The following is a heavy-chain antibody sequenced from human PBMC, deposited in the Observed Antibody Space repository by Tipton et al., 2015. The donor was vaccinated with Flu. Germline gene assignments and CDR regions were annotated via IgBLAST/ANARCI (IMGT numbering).Heavy chain of an antibody. V-gene: IGHV4-31*03. D-gene: IGHD4-17*01. J-gene: IGHJ5*02. CDR3: ARVGGDYNNWFDP. Sequence: TLSLTCTVSGGSISSGGYYWSWIRQHPGKGLEWIGYIYYSGSTYYNPSLKSRVTISVDTSKNQFSLKLSSVTAADTAVYYCARVGGDYNNWFDPWGQGTLVTVSS. CDR2: IYYSGST. CDR1: GGSISSGGYY.